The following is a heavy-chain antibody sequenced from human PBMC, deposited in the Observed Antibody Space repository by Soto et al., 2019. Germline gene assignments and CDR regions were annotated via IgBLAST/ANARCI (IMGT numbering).Heavy chain of an antibody. D-gene: IGHD3-16*02. Sequence: GGSLRLSCAASGFKFSDYWMSWVRQAPGKGLEWVGNIKHDTSEAHYADSVKGRFTITRDNIKNFLFLQMNGLRSDDTAPYYCARDGLLFSGPYRPSRFDYWGLGTLVTVSS. CDR1: GFKFSDYW. CDR2: IKHDTSEA. V-gene: IGHV3-7*03. J-gene: IGHJ4*02. CDR3: ARDGLLFSGPYRPSRFDY.